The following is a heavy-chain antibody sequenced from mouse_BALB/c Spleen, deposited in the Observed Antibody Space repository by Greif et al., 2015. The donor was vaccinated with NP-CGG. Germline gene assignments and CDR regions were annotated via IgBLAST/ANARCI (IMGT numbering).Heavy chain of an antibody. CDR1: GYTFSSYW. D-gene: IGHD2-14*01. Sequence: QVQLQQSGAELMKPGASVKISCKATGYTFSSYWIEWVKQRPGHGLEWIGEILPGSGSTNYNEKFKGKATFTADTSSNTAYMQLSSRTSEDSAVYYCARNYRYNYFDYWGQGTTLTVSS. V-gene: IGHV1-9*01. J-gene: IGHJ2*01. CDR2: ILPGSGST. CDR3: ARNYRYNYFDY.